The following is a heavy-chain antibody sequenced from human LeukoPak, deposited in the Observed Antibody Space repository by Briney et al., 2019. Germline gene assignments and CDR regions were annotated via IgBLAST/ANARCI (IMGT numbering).Heavy chain of an antibody. J-gene: IGHJ6*03. CDR3: AKVSGYDPQYYYYYMDV. V-gene: IGHV3-23*01. Sequence: GGSLRLSCAASGFTFSSFGMSWVRQAPGKGLEWVSAISGSGGSTYYADSVKGRFTISRDNSKNTLYLQMNSLRAEDTALYYCAKVSGYDPQYYYYYMDVWGKGTTVTISS. D-gene: IGHD5-12*01. CDR2: ISGSGGST. CDR1: GFTFSSFG.